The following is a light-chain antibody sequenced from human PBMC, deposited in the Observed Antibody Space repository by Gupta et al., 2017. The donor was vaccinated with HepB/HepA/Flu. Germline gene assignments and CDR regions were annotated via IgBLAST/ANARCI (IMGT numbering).Light chain of an antibody. CDR2: LGS. J-gene: IGKJ4*01. CDR3: MQVLQTPLT. CDR1: QYLLQGNGNDY. V-gene: IGKV2-28*01. Sequence: IVMAEAVLCLSVTPGEPATITCRSSQYLLQGNGNDYLAWYLQRPGQSPQLLIYLGSNRASGVPDRFSGSGAGTDFTLKISRVEPEDVGVYYCMQVLQTPLTFGGGTKVEIK.